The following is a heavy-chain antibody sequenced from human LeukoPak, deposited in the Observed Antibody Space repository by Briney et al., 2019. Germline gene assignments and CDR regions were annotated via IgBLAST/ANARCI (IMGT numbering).Heavy chain of an antibody. CDR1: GGSISSYY. V-gene: IGHV4-59*08. Sequence: SETLSLTCTVSGGSISSYYWSWIRQPPGKGLEWIGYIYYSGSTYYNPSLKSRVTISVDTSKNQFSLKLSSVTAADTAVYYCARARTQLGEYYFDYWGQGTLVTVSS. CDR2: IYYSGST. D-gene: IGHD5-18*01. CDR3: ARARTQLGEYYFDY. J-gene: IGHJ4*02.